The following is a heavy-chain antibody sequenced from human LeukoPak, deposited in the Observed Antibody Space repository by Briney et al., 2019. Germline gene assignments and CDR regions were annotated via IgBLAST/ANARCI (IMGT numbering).Heavy chain of an antibody. CDR1: GYTFSSYA. CDR2: IIPILGIA. CDR3: ARAVDYCSGGSCYPNWFDP. V-gene: IGHV1-69*04. J-gene: IGHJ5*02. Sequence: SVKVSCKASGYTFSSYAISWVRQAPGQGLEWMGRIIPILGIANYAQKFQGRVTITADKSTSTAYMELSSLRSEDTVVYYCARAVDYCSGGSCYPNWFDPWGQGTLVTVSS. D-gene: IGHD2-15*01.